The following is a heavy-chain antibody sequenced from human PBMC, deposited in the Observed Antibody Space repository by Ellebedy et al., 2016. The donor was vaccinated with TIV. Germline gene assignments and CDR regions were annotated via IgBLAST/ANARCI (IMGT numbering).Heavy chain of an antibody. J-gene: IGHJ3*02. Sequence: SQTLSLTCAISGDSVSSNTAAWPWIRQYPSRGLEWLGRTYYRSKWYSDYAISVKSQITIKPDTSKNQFSLQLNSVTPHDTAVYYCARAPPWLGRAYDIWGQGIMVTVSS. D-gene: IGHD6-19*01. V-gene: IGHV6-1*01. CDR1: GDSVSSNTAA. CDR2: TYYRSKWYS. CDR3: ARAPPWLGRAYDI.